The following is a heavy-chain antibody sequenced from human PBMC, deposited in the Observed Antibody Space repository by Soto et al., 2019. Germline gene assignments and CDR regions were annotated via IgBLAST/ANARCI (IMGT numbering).Heavy chain of an antibody. J-gene: IGHJ4*02. CDR2: IYHGGST. Sequence: PSETLSLTXSVSGASVTRDGNCWTWIRQPPGKGLEFVASIYHGGSTFYNPSLRSRVTISLDRSKNQFSLKLSSVTAADTAVYYCARDRRYYDSSGYSSFDYWGQGTLVTVSS. CDR3: ARDRRYYDSSGYSSFDY. V-gene: IGHV4-30-2*01. CDR1: GASVTRDGNC. D-gene: IGHD3-22*01.